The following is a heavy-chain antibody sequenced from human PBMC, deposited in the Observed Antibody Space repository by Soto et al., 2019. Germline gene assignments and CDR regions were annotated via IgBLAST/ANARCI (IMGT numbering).Heavy chain of an antibody. Sequence: EVQLVESGGGLVKPGESLRLSCAASGFTFSNYNINWVCQAPGKGLEWVSSIRSRSIDMYYADSVKGRFTISRDDAKNSLSLQMNVLRAEDTAVYFCVRESYPAKAFDIWGQGSMVTVSS. J-gene: IGHJ3*02. CDR1: GFTFSNYN. CDR3: VRESYPAKAFDI. V-gene: IGHV3-21*01. D-gene: IGHD2-2*01. CDR2: IRSRSIDM.